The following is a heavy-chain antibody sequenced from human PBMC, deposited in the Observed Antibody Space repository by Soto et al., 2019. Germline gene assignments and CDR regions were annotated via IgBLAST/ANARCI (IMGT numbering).Heavy chain of an antibody. CDR1: GFTFSSYG. CDR2: IWYDGSNK. CDR3: ARERVNNWNYADAFDI. V-gene: IGHV3-33*08. Sequence: SLRLSCAASGFTFSSYGMHWVRQAPGKGLEWVAVIWYDGSNKYYADSVKGRFTISRDNSKNTLYLQMNSLRAEDTAVYYCARERVNNWNYADAFDIWGQGTMVTVSS. J-gene: IGHJ3*02. D-gene: IGHD1-7*01.